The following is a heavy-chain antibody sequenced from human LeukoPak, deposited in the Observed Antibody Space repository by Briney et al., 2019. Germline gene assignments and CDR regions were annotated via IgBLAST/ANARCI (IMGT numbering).Heavy chain of an antibody. D-gene: IGHD6-13*01. J-gene: IGHJ4*02. V-gene: IGHV4-30-4*02. CDR3: ASGSSSWYTDFDY. CDR1: GGSISSGDYY. CDR2: IYYSGST. Sequence: SETLSLTCTVSGGSISSGDYYWSWIRQPPGKGLEWIGYIYYSGSTYYNPSLKSRVTISVDTSKNQFSLKLSSVTAADTAVYYCASGSSSWYTDFDYWGQGTLVTVSS.